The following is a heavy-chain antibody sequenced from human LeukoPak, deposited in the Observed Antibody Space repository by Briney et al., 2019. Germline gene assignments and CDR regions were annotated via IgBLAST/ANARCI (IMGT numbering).Heavy chain of an antibody. CDR1: GYTCTSNG. Sequence: GASVKVSCKASGYTCTSNGISWVRQATGQWLEWMGWISAYNGNTNYAQKLQGRVTMTTDTSTSTAYMELRSLRSDDTAVYYCARDADEYFDYWGQGTLVTVSS. J-gene: IGHJ4*02. CDR3: ARDADEYFDY. CDR2: ISAYNGNT. V-gene: IGHV1-18*01.